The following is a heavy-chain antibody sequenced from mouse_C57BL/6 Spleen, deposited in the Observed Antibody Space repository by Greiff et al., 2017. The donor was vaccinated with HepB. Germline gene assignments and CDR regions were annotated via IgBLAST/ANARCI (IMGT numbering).Heavy chain of an antibody. Sequence: EVQRVESGEGLVKPGGSLKLSCAASGFTFSSYAMSWVRQTPEKRLEWVAYISSGGDYIYYADTVKGRFTISRDNARNTLYLQMSSLKSEDTAMYYCTRGRSTTVVAGGYFDVWGTGTTVTVSS. V-gene: IGHV5-9-1*02. J-gene: IGHJ1*03. D-gene: IGHD1-1*01. CDR1: GFTFSSYA. CDR3: TRGRSTTVVAGGYFDV. CDR2: ISSGGDYI.